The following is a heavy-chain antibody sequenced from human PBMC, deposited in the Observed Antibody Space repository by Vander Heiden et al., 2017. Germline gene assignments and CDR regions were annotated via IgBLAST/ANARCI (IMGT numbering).Heavy chain of an antibody. CDR1: GFTFSSYE. CDR3: ARGLPGRAVEGGLFDY. J-gene: IGHJ4*02. Sequence: EVQLVESGGGLVQPGGSLRLSCAASGFTFSSYEMNWVRQAPGKGLEWVSYISSSGSTIYYADSVKGRFTISRDNAKNSLYLQMNSLRAEDTAVYYCARGLPGRAVEGGLFDYWGQGTLVTVSS. CDR2: ISSSGSTI. V-gene: IGHV3-48*03. D-gene: IGHD6-19*01.